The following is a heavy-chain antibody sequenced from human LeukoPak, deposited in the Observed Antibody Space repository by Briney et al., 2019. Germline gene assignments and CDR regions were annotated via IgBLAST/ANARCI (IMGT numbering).Heavy chain of an antibody. Sequence: GGSLRLSCAASGFTVSSNYMSWVRQAPGKGLEWVSVIYSGGSTYYADSVKGRFTISRDNSKNTLYLQMNSLRAEDTAVYYCARGQVVVTAGAAFDTWGQGTMVTVSS. CDR3: ARGQVVVTAGAAFDT. CDR1: GFTVSSNY. CDR2: IYSGGST. V-gene: IGHV3-53*01. D-gene: IGHD2-21*02. J-gene: IGHJ3*02.